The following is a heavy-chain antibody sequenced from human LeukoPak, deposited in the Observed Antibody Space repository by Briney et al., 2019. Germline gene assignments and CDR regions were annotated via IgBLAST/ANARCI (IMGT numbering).Heavy chain of an antibody. V-gene: IGHV4-59*11. CDR2: ISYIGST. D-gene: IGHD4-17*01. J-gene: IGHJ3*01. Sequence: SETLSLTCTVSGGSFSSHYWSWIRQPPGKGLEWIGYISYIGSTNYHPSLKSRVTISVDTSKKQFSLKLSSVTAADTAVYYCARDPTTVTKGLDVWGQGTMVTVSS. CDR1: GGSFSSHY. CDR3: ARDPTTVTKGLDV.